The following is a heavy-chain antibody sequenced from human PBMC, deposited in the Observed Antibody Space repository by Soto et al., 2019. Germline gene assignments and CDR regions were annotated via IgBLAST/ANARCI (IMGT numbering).Heavy chain of an antibody. CDR1: GFTLSDYF. Sequence: GASVKVSCKASGFTLSDYFIHWVRQDPGQGLDWMGWINPNSGATNYAQNLQGRVTLTGDKSISTAFMELSRLRSDDTAVYFCARVGNGFDIWGQGTMVTVSS. CDR2: INPNSGAT. J-gene: IGHJ3*02. CDR3: ARVGNGFDI. D-gene: IGHD2-15*01. V-gene: IGHV1-2*02.